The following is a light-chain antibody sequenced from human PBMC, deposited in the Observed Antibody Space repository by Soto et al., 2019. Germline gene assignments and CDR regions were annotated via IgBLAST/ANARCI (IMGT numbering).Light chain of an antibody. J-gene: IGKJ2*01. Sequence: ETVLTQSQGTLSLSPGERATLSCRASQSVSSSDLAWYQQKPGQAPRLLIYGASSRATDIPDRFSGSGSGTDFTLTISRLEPADFAVYYCQQYDSSTYSFGQGTKLVIK. CDR1: QSVSSSD. V-gene: IGKV3-20*01. CDR3: QQYDSSTYS. CDR2: GAS.